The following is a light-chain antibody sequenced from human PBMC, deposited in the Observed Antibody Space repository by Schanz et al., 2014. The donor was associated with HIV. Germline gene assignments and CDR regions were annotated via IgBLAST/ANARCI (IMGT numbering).Light chain of an antibody. CDR2: GAS. CDR1: QSVSSY. V-gene: IGKV3-20*01. CDR3: QQYSSSPRT. J-gene: IGKJ1*01. Sequence: TQSPVTLSVSPGDRATLSCRASQSVSSYLAWYQQKPGQTPRLLIYGASSRATGIPDRFSGSGSGTDFTLTISRLEPEDFAVYYCQQYSSSPRTFGQGTKVEI.